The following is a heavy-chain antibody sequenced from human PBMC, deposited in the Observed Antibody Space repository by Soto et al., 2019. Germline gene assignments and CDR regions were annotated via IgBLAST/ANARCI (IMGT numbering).Heavy chain of an antibody. CDR1: GGSFIGYY. Sequence: PSETLSLTCAVYGGSFIGYYCILIRHPPGKGLEWIGEINHSGSTNYNPSLKSRVTISVDTSKNQFSLKLSSVTAADTAVYYCASLSAPDGDFDYWGQGTLVTVSS. D-gene: IGHD3-16*02. J-gene: IGHJ4*02. CDR2: INHSGST. CDR3: ASLSAPDGDFDY. V-gene: IGHV4-34*01.